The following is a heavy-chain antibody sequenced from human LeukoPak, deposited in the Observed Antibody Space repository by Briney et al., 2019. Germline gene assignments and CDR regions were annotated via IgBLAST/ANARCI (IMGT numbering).Heavy chain of an antibody. V-gene: IGHV3-7*03. CDR3: ARARLQRNDAFDI. D-gene: IGHD5-24*01. J-gene: IGHJ3*02. Sequence: GGSLRLSCAASGFTFSSYWMSWVRQAPGKGLEWVANIKQDGSEKYYVDSVKGRFTISRDNAKNSLYLQMNSLRAEDTALYYCARARLQRNDAFDIWGQGTMVTVSS. CDR2: IKQDGSEK. CDR1: GFTFSSYW.